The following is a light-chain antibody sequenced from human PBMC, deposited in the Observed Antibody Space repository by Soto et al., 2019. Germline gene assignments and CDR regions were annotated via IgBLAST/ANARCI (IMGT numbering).Light chain of an antibody. CDR1: QSVSSNY. CDR2: GAS. Sequence: EIVLTQSPGTLSLSPGERATLSCRASQSVSSNYIAWYQQNPGQAPRLLIYGASTRATGIPDRFSGSGPGTDFTLTISRLEPEDFAVYFCQQYGRSPPFAFGQGTKVDIK. V-gene: IGKV3-20*01. CDR3: QQYGRSPPFA. J-gene: IGKJ2*01.